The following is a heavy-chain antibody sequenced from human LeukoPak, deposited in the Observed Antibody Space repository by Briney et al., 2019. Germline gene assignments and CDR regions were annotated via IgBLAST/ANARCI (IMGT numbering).Heavy chain of an antibody. D-gene: IGHD1-1*01. CDR2: INTNTGNP. V-gene: IGHV7-4-1*02. Sequence: ASVKVSCKASGYTFTSYAMNWVRQAPGQGLEWMGWINTNTGNPTYAQGFTGRFVFSLDTSVSTAYLQISSLKAEDTAVYYCARDPTGTTPSRPFDIWGQGTMVTVSS. CDR1: GYTFTSYA. J-gene: IGHJ3*02. CDR3: ARDPTGTTPSRPFDI.